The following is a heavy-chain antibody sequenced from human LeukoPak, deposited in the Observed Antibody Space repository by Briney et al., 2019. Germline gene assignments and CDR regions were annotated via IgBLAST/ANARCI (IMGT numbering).Heavy chain of an antibody. CDR2: ISSSSSYI. V-gene: IGHV3-21*01. CDR3: ARDYYDILTGYYPNYYYYYGMDV. Sequence: GGSLRLSCAASGFTFSSYSMNWVRQAPGKGLEWVSSISSSSSYIYYADSVKGRFTISRDNAKNSLYLQMNSLRAEDTAVYYCARDYYDILTGYYPNYYYYYGMDVWGQGTTVTVSS. D-gene: IGHD3-9*01. CDR1: GFTFSSYS. J-gene: IGHJ6*02.